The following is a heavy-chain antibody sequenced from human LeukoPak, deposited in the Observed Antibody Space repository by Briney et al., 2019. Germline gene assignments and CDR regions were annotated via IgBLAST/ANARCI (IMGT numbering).Heavy chain of an antibody. CDR2: ISGSGGST. V-gene: IGHV3-23*01. Sequence: GGSLRLSCAASGFTFSSYAMSWVRQAPGKGLEWVSGISGSGGSTYYADSVKGRFTISRDNSKNTLYLQMNSLRAEDTAVYYCATAALYGSAWYYSDYWGQGTLVTVSS. J-gene: IGHJ4*02. CDR1: GFTFSSYA. CDR3: ATAALYGSAWYYSDY. D-gene: IGHD6-13*01.